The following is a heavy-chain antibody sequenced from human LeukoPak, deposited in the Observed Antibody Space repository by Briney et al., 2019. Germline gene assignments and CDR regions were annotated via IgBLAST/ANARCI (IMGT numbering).Heavy chain of an antibody. CDR3: ASLITTKYCSGGSCYADY. J-gene: IGHJ4*02. D-gene: IGHD2-15*01. V-gene: IGHV4-4*07. CDR2: IYTSGST. Sequence: NPSETPSLTCTVSGGSISSYYWSWIRQPAGKGLEWIGRIYTSGSTNYNPSLKSRVTMSVDTSKNQFSLKLSSVTAADTAVYYCASLITTKYCSGGSCYADYWGQGTLVTVSS. CDR1: GGSISSYY.